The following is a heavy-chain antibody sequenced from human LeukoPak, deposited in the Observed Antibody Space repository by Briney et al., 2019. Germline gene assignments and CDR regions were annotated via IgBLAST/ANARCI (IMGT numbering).Heavy chain of an antibody. J-gene: IGHJ6*03. D-gene: IGHD2-21*02. CDR3: AKHRRDIVVVTGYMDV. CDR1: GFTFSSYA. V-gene: IGHV3-23*01. CDR2: ISGSGGST. Sequence: GRSLRLSCAASGFTFSSYAMSWVRQAPGKGLEWVSAISGSGGSTYYADSVKGRFTISRDNSKNTLYLQMNGLRAEDTAVYYCAKHRRDIVVVTGYMDVWGKGTTVTVSS.